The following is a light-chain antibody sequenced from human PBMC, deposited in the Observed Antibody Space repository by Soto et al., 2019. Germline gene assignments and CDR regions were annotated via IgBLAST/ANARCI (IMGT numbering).Light chain of an antibody. CDR3: QQHSNWPPLT. Sequence: EIVLTQSPATLSLSPGERATLSCRASQSISNDFAWFQQKPGQAPRLLIYDTSNRASGIPARFSGSRSGTDFTLTISSLEPADSAIYYCQQHSNWPPLTFGQGTRLEI. V-gene: IGKV3-11*01. CDR2: DTS. J-gene: IGKJ5*01. CDR1: QSISND.